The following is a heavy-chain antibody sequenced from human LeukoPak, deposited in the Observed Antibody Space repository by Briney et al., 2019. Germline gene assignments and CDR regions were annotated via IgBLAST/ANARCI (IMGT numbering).Heavy chain of an antibody. J-gene: IGHJ2*01. CDR3: VVILVPGGVWHFDL. V-gene: IGHV3-33*03. D-gene: IGHD2-2*01. Sequence: PGGSLRLSCVVSGLTFRNYGFHWVRQAPGKGLEWVAFIYSGGGTTKYYAESVKDRFTITRDDSRDTLYLQMNSLRAEDTAVYYCVVILVPGGVWHFDLWGRGTLVTVSS. CDR1: GLTFRNYG. CDR2: IYSGGGTTK.